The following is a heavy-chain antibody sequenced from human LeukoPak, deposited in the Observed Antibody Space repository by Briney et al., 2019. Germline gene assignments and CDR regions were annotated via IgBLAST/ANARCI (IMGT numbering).Heavy chain of an antibody. V-gene: IGHV3-74*01. J-gene: IGHJ4*02. D-gene: IGHD2-8*01. CDR1: GFTFSNYW. CDR3: ATDNPLGV. Sequence: PGGSLRLSCAASGFTFSNYWMHWVRQGPGKGLVWVSRINSDETSTSSADSVKGRFTISRDNAKNSLYLQMNSLRDEDTAVYYCATDNPLGVWGQGTLVTVSS. CDR2: INSDETST.